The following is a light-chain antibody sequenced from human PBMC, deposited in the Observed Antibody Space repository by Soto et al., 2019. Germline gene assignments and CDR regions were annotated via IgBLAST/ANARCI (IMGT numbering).Light chain of an antibody. V-gene: IGKV1-5*03. CDR3: QQYGSSPSIT. CDR2: KAS. J-gene: IGKJ5*01. CDR1: QSISDW. Sequence: DIQMTQSPSTLSASVGDRVTITCRASQSISDWLAWHQQKPGQAPKLLIYKASSLESGVPSRFSGSGSGTDFTLTISRLEPEDFAVYYCQQYGSSPSITFGQGTRLEIK.